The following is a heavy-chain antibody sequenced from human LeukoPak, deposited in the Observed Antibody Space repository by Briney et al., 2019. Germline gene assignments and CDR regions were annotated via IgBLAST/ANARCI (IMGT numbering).Heavy chain of an antibody. V-gene: IGHV7-4-1*02. CDR2: INTNTGNP. D-gene: IGHD6-13*01. CDR1: GYTFTSYG. J-gene: IGHJ6*03. CDR3: RIAAADDYYYYMDV. Sequence: ASVKVSCKASGYTFTSYGISWVRQAPGQGLEWMGWINTNTGNPTYAQGFTGRFAFSLDTSVSTAYLQISSLKAEDTAVYYCRIAAADDYYYYMDVWGKGTTVTVSS.